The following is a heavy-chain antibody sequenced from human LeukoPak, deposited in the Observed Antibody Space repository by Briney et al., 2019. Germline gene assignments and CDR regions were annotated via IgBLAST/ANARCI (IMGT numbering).Heavy chain of an antibody. Sequence: SETLSLTCAVSGYSISSGYYWGWIRQPPGKGLEWIGTIYYSGSTNYNPSLKSRVTISVDTSKNQFSLKLSSVTAADTAVYYCARGATRVRGVVPAYNWFDPWGQGTLVTVSS. CDR2: IYYSGST. D-gene: IGHD3-10*01. J-gene: IGHJ5*02. CDR1: GYSISSGYY. CDR3: ARGATRVRGVVPAYNWFDP. V-gene: IGHV4-38-2*01.